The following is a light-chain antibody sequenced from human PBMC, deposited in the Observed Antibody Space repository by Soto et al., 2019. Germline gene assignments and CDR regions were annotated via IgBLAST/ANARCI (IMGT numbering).Light chain of an antibody. Sequence: EIVMTQSPATLSVSPGERATLSCRASQSVSSNLAWYQQKPGQAPRLLIYGASSRASGIPDRFSGSGSGTDSTLTISSLEPEDFAVYYCQQRTNWPITFGQGTRLEIK. CDR3: QQRTNWPIT. CDR1: QSVSSN. CDR2: GAS. J-gene: IGKJ5*01. V-gene: IGKV3-11*01.